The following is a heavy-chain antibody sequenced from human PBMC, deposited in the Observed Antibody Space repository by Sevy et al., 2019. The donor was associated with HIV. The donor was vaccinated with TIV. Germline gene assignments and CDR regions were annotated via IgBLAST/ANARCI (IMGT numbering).Heavy chain of an antibody. CDR3: ARGNEGYCSSTSCPNWFDP. V-gene: IGHV1-2*02. J-gene: IGHJ5*02. CDR1: GYTFTGYY. Sequence: ASVKVSCKASGYTFTGYYMHWVRQAPGQGLEWMGWINPNSGGTNYAQKFQGRVTMTRDTSISPAYMELSRLRSDDTAVYYCARGNEGYCSSTSCPNWFDPWGQGTLVTVSS. D-gene: IGHD2-2*01. CDR2: INPNSGGT.